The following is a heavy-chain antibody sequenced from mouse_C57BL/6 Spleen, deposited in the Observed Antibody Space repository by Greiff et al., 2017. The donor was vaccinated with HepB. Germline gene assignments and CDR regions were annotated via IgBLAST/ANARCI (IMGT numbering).Heavy chain of an antibody. Sequence: EVQLQQSGPELVKPGASVKIPCKASGYTFTDYNMDWVKQSHGKSLEWIGDINPNNGGTIYNQKFKGKATLTVDKSSSTAYMELRSLTSEDTAVYYCARWGAYYSNPYAMDYWGQGTSVTVSS. J-gene: IGHJ4*01. V-gene: IGHV1-18*01. CDR3: ARWGAYYSNPYAMDY. CDR1: GYTFTDYN. CDR2: INPNNGGT. D-gene: IGHD2-5*01.